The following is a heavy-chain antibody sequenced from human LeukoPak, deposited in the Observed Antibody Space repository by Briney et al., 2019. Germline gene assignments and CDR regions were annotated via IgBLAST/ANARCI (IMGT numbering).Heavy chain of an antibody. CDR1: GFTFSNHG. CDR3: AKDQKSTITPDDAFDI. V-gene: IGHV3-23*01. D-gene: IGHD1-14*01. J-gene: IGHJ3*02. Sequence: SGGSLRLSCAASGFTFSNHGMNWVRQAPGKGLEWLSGVSPPGGGTYYADSVKGRFTISRDDSKNTLSLQMNSLRVEDTAVYYCAKDQKSTITPDDAFDIWGQGTMVTVSS. CDR2: VSPPGGGT.